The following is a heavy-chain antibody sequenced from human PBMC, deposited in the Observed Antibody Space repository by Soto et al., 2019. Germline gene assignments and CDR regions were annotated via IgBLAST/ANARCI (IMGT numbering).Heavy chain of an antibody. CDR3: ASSVLVTSTMNYFDL. CDR2: IYPDDSDT. CDR1: GYSFSNFW. Sequence: GESVKISCXASGYSFSNFWIAWVRQMPGEGLEWLGIIYPDDSDTRYSPSFLGQVTISADKSIKTTYLQWSSLKASDTAIYFCASSVLVTSTMNYFDLWGQGTLVTVSS. J-gene: IGHJ4*02. D-gene: IGHD2-8*02. V-gene: IGHV5-51*01.